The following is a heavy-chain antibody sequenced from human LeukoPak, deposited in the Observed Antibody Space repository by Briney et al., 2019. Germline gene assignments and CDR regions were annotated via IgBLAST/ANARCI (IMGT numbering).Heavy chain of an antibody. CDR2: INHSGST. CDR1: GFSFNIYN. Sequence: GSLRLSCAASGFSFNIYNMNWVRQPPGKGLEWIGEINHSGSTNYNPSLKSRVTISVDTSKNQFSLKLSSVTAADTAVYYCARGHYDYVWGSYRHLYYFDYWGQGTLVTVSS. V-gene: IGHV4-34*01. CDR3: ARGHYDYVWGSYRHLYYFDY. J-gene: IGHJ4*02. D-gene: IGHD3-16*02.